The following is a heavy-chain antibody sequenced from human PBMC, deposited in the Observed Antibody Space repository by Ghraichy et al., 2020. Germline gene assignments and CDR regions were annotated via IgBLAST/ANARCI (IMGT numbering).Heavy chain of an antibody. CDR3: ARDPDGHRDFDL. Sequence: ASVKVSCKASGYTFTNYGISWVRQAPGQGLEWMGWIDVYKGDTNYAQKFRGRVTMTTDTSTTTAYMELRNLRSDDTAVYYCARDPDGHRDFDLWGQGTLVTVSS. CDR1: GYTFTNYG. V-gene: IGHV1-18*01. D-gene: IGHD5-24*01. CDR2: IDVYKGDT. J-gene: IGHJ4*02.